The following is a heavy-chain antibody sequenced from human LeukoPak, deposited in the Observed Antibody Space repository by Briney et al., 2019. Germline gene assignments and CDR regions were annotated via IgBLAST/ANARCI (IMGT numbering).Heavy chain of an antibody. CDR2: ISYDGSNE. J-gene: IGHJ3*02. Sequence: PGGSLRLSCTASGFNFRSYAMYWVRQAPGKGLEWVAIISYDGSNEHYADSVKGRFTISRDNSKNTLYLQMNSLRAEDTAVYYCARICSGGNCYFPSIWGQGTMVTVSS. D-gene: IGHD2-15*01. V-gene: IGHV3-30-3*01. CDR3: ARICSGGNCYFPSI. CDR1: GFNFRSYA.